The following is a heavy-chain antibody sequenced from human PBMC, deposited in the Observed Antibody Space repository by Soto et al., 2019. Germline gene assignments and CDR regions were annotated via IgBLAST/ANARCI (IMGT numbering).Heavy chain of an antibody. Sequence: QVPLQESGPRLVRPSGTLSLTCTVSSGSITSANWWSWVRQPPGRGLEWIGEIYHSGSTNYNLSLKSRATLSVDKSNNPFSLSLSSVPAADTAIYYCARRGGGVVLAATTPFDYWGQGTLVTVSS. J-gene: IGHJ4*02. V-gene: IGHV4-4*02. D-gene: IGHD2-15*01. CDR2: IYHSGST. CDR3: ARRGGGVVLAATTPFDY. CDR1: SGSITSANW.